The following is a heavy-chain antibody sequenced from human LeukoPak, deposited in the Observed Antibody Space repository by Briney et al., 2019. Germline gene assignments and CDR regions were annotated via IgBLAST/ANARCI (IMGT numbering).Heavy chain of an antibody. CDR1: GGTFSSYA. Sequence: GASVTVSCKASGGTFSSYAISWVRQAPGQGLEWMGWISAYNGNTNYAQKLQGRVTMTTDTSTSTAYMELRSLRSDDTAVYYCARDSGAGYYGMDVWGQGTTVTVSS. D-gene: IGHD3-10*01. V-gene: IGHV1-18*01. CDR3: ARDSGAGYYGMDV. CDR2: ISAYNGNT. J-gene: IGHJ6*02.